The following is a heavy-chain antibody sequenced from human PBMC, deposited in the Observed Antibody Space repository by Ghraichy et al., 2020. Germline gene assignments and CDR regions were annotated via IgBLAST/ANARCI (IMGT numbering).Heavy chain of an antibody. CDR1: GFSITTDTYY. Sequence: SETLSLNCSVSGFSITTDTYYWGWIRQPPGKGLEWIGSIYYTGSTYYDPSLQRRATISVDTSRNQFSLKLSSVTAADAALYFCARHYSLPTYYAILTGFYNRYFDVWGRGTLVTVSS. V-gene: IGHV4-39*01. CDR3: ARHYSLPTYYAILTGFYNRYFDV. J-gene: IGHJ2*01. CDR2: IYYTGST. D-gene: IGHD3-9*01.